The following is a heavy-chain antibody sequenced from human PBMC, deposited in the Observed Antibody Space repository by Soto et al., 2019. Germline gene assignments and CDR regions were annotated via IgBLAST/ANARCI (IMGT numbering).Heavy chain of an antibody. Sequence: ASVKVSCKASGYTFTGYYMHWVRQAPGQGLEWMGWINPNSGGTNYAQKFQGWVTMTRDTSISTAYMELSRLRSDDTAVYYCARAASGYCSSTSCGNYYYGMDVWGQGTTVTSP. CDR1: GYTFTGYY. J-gene: IGHJ6*02. D-gene: IGHD2-2*01. CDR3: ARAASGYCSSTSCGNYYYGMDV. CDR2: INPNSGGT. V-gene: IGHV1-2*04.